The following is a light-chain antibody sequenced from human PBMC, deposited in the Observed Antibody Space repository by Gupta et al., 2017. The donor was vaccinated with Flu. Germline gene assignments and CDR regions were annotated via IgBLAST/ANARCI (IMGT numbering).Light chain of an antibody. V-gene: IGKV3-15*01. CDR1: QRVSSN. CDR2: GAS. Sequence: EIVMTQSPATLSVSPGERATLSCRASQRVSSNLAWFQQKPGQAPRLLIYGASSRATGIPARFSGSGSGTEFTLTSSSLQSEEFALYYCQQYDNWPPWTFGQGTKVEIK. J-gene: IGKJ1*01. CDR3: QQYDNWPPWT.